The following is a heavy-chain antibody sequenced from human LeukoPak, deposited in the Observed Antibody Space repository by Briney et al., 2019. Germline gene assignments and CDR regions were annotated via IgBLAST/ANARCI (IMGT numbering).Heavy chain of an antibody. CDR1: GFTFTNYW. CDR2: IKQDGSQI. J-gene: IGHJ4*02. CDR3: TRSPEGRPNDY. V-gene: IGHV3-7*01. Sequence: PGGSLRLSCAASGFTFTNYWMNWVRQAPGKGLEWVAHIKQDGSQIYYVDSVKGRFTISRDNAKSSLYLQMNSLRAEDTALYYCTRSPEGRPNDYWSQGTLVTVSS. D-gene: IGHD3-10*01.